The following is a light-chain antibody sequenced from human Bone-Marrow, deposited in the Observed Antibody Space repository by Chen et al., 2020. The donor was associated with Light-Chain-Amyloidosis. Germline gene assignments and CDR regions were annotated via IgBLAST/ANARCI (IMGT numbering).Light chain of an antibody. Sequence: DIVMTQSPDSLAVSPGERATINCKSSQNVLYNSANKNYFAWYQQKPGQPPKLLIYWTSIRASGVPDLFSGSGSGTDFTLTISSLQAEDVAGYYCQQYHSAHPTGTFGQGTNVEIK. CDR2: WTS. CDR3: QQYHSAHPTGT. CDR1: QNVLYNSANKNY. V-gene: IGKV4-1*01. J-gene: IGKJ1*01.